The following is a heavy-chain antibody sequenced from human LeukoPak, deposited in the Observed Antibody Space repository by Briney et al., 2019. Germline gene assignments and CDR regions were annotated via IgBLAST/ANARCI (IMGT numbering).Heavy chain of an antibody. Sequence: GGSLRLSCAASGFTFSSYAIHWVRQTPGKGLEWVSYISSSGSTIYYADSVKGRFTISRDNAKNSLYLQMNSLRAEDTAVYYCARDGAIAAAGPVFDYWGQGTLVTVSS. D-gene: IGHD6-13*01. CDR1: GFTFSSYA. CDR3: ARDGAIAAAGPVFDY. V-gene: IGHV3-48*03. CDR2: ISSSGSTI. J-gene: IGHJ4*02.